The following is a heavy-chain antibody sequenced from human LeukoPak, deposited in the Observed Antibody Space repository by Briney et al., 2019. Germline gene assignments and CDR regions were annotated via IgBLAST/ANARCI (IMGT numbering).Heavy chain of an antibody. CDR3: AKRDYYYGMDV. CDR2: ISWNSGSI. CDR1: GFTFDDYA. V-gene: IGHV3-9*01. J-gene: IGHJ6*02. Sequence: GGFLRLSCAASGFTFDDYAMHWVRQAPGKGLEWVSGISWNSGSIGYADSVEGRFTISRDNAKNSLYLQMNSLRAEDTALYYCAKRDYYYGMDVWGQGTTVTVSS.